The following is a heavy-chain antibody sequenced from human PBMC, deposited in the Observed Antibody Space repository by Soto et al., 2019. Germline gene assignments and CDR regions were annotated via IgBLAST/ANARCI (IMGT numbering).Heavy chain of an antibody. V-gene: IGHV5-51*01. D-gene: IGHD3-9*01. CDR3: ARPRDILTGYPPDGAFDI. CDR1: GYSFTSYW. Sequence: GESLKISCKGSGYSFTSYWIGWVRQMPGKGLEWMGIIYPGDSDTRYSPSFQGQVTISADKSISTAYLQWSSLKASDTAMYYCARPRDILTGYPPDGAFDIWGQGTMVTVSS. J-gene: IGHJ3*02. CDR2: IYPGDSDT.